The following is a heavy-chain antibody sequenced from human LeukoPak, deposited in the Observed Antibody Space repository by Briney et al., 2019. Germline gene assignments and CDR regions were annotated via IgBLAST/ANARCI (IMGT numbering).Heavy chain of an antibody. CDR3: ARRSVAGATTGYYYDS. CDR2: INWNGDNP. J-gene: IGHJ4*02. V-gene: IGHV3-20*04. D-gene: IGHD1-26*01. Sequence: GGSLRLSCEASGFTFEDYGMTWVRHRPGKGLEYVCEINWNGDNPVYENSLRGRFTISRDNAKNSVYLQMSSLRVDDTAFYYCARRSVAGATTGYYYDSWGQGTLVTVSS. CDR1: GFTFEDYG.